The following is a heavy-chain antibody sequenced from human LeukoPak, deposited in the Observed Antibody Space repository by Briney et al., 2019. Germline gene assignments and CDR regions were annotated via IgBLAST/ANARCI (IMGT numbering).Heavy chain of an antibody. V-gene: IGHV3-49*03. CDR1: GFTFGDYA. CDR2: IRSKAYGGTT. J-gene: IGHJ4*02. Sequence: PGGSLRLSCTASGFTFGDYAMSWFRQAPGKGLEWVGFIRSKAYGGTTEYAASVKGRFTISRDDSKSIASLQMNSLKTEDTAVYYCTRDSSYYYDSSGSDYFDYWGQGTLVTVSS. D-gene: IGHD3-22*01. CDR3: TRDSSYYYDSSGSDYFDY.